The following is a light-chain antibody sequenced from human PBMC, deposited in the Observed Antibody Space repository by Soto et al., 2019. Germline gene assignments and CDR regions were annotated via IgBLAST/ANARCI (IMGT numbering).Light chain of an antibody. J-gene: IGLJ2*01. V-gene: IGLV1-40*01. Sequence: QSVLTQPPSVSGPPGQRVTISCTGSSSNIGANYDVHWHQQLPGTAPKLLIYGNNNRPSGVPDRFSASKSGTSASLAISGLQAEDEADYYCQCYDSSLRGVLFGGGTKLTVL. CDR3: QCYDSSLRGVL. CDR1: SSNIGANYD. CDR2: GNN.